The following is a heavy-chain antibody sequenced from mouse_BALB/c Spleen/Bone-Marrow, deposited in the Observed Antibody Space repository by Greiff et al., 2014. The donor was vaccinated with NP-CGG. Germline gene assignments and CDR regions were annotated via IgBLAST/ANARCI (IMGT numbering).Heavy chain of an antibody. D-gene: IGHD1-1*01. CDR3: ARGITTGCFDY. CDR1: GYAFTNYL. CDR2: INPGSGGT. Sequence: VQLQESGAELVRPGTSVKVSCKASGYAFTNYLIEWVKQRPGQGLEWIGVINPGSGGTNYNEKFKGKATLTADKSSSTAYMQLSSLTSDDAAVYFCARGITTGCFDYWGQGTPLTVSS. J-gene: IGHJ2*01. V-gene: IGHV1-54*01.